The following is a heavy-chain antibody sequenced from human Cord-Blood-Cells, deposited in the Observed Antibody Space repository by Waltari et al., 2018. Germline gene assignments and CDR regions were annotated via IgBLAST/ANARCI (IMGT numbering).Heavy chain of an antibody. CDR3: ARAIAAAGDAFDI. CDR2: IYSGGSQ. J-gene: IGHJ3*02. CDR1: GFTVSSNY. V-gene: IGHV3-53*01. D-gene: IGHD6-13*01. Sequence: EVQLVESGGGLIQPGGSLRLSCAASGFTVSSNYMSWVRQAPGEGVEGVSGIYSGGSQCYADSVKGRFTISRDNSKNTLYLQMNSLRAEDTAVYYCARAIAAAGDAFDIWGQGTMVTVSS.